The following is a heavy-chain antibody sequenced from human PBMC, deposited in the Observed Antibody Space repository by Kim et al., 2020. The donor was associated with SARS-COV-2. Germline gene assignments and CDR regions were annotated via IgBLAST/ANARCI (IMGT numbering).Heavy chain of an antibody. V-gene: IGHV3-23*01. CDR2: ISGSGGST. Sequence: GGSLRLSCAASGFTFSSYAMSWVRQAPGKGLEWVSAISGSGGSTYYADSVKGRFTISRDNSKNTLYLQMNSLRAEDTAVYYCAKDLYPNRIVVYSSYGMDVWGQGTTVTVSS. CDR1: GFTFSSYA. J-gene: IGHJ6*02. CDR3: AKDLYPNRIVVYSSYGMDV. D-gene: IGHD2-15*01.